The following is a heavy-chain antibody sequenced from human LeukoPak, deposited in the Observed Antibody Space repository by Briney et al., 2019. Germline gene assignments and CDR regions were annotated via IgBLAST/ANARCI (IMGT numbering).Heavy chain of an antibody. CDR2: IYYSGST. Sequence: PSGTLSLTCTVSGGSISSGDYYWSWIRQPPGKGLEWIGYIYYSGSTNYNPSLKSRVTISVDTSKNQFSLKLSSVTAADTAVYYCARFALYYYMDVWGKGTTVTVSS. V-gene: IGHV4-61*08. CDR3: ARFALYYYMDV. J-gene: IGHJ6*03. CDR1: GGSISSGDYY.